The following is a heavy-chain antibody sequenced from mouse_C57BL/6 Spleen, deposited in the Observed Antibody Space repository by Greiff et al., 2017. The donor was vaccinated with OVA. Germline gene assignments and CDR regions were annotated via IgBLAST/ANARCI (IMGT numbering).Heavy chain of an antibody. CDR2: IWGVGST. Sequence: QVQLQQSGPGLVAPSQSLSITCTVSGFSLTSYGVDWVRQSPGKGLEWLGVIWGVGSTNYNSALKSRLSISKDNSKSQVFLKMNSLQTDDTAMYYCASVDSSGWGFAYWGQGTLVTVSA. D-gene: IGHD3-2*02. CDR3: ASVDSSGWGFAY. J-gene: IGHJ3*01. CDR1: GFSLTSYG. V-gene: IGHV2-6*01.